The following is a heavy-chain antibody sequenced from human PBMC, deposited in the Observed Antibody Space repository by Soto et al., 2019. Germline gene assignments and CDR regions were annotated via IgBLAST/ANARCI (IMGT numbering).Heavy chain of an antibody. D-gene: IGHD2-15*01. J-gene: IGHJ6*03. Sequence: EVQLVESGGGLVQPGGSLKLSCAASGFTFSGSAMHWVRQASGKGLEWVGRIRSKANSYATAYAASVKGRFTISRDDSKNTAYLQMNSLKTEDTAVYYCTRLGPRRPPGCSGGSCYYYYYMDVWGKGTTVTVSS. CDR2: IRSKANSYAT. CDR1: GFTFSGSA. CDR3: TRLGPRRPPGCSGGSCYYYYYMDV. V-gene: IGHV3-73*01.